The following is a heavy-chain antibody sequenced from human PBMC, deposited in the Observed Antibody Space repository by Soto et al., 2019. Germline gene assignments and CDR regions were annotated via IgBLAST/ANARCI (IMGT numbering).Heavy chain of an antibody. CDR3: AKDFARPSILVLIGLESFVI. J-gene: IGHJ3*02. CDR1: GFTFSSYA. CDR2: ISGSGGST. D-gene: IGHD3-22*01. V-gene: IGHV3-23*01. Sequence: GGSLRLCCAASGFTFSSYAMSWVRQAPGKGLEWVSAISGSGGSTYYADSVKGRFTISRDNSKNTLYLQMNSLRAEDTAVYYCAKDFARPSILVLIGLESFVICDPGTMRTV.